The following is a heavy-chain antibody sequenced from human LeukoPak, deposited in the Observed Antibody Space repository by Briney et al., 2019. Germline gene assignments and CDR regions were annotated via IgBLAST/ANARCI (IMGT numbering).Heavy chain of an antibody. V-gene: IGHV3-48*01. Sequence: GGSLRLSCAASGVTFSSYSMNWVRRAPGKGLEWVSYISISGNTISYADSVKGRFTISRDDSQNTLYLQMNSLKIEDTAVYYCTRGSNRDDSSDFDCWGQGTLVTVSS. J-gene: IGHJ4*02. CDR3: TRGSNRDDSSDFDC. CDR2: ISISGNTI. CDR1: GVTFSSYS. D-gene: IGHD3-22*01.